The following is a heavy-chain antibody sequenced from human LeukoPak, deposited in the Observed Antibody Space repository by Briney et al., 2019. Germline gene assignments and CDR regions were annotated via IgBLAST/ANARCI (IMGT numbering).Heavy chain of an antibody. CDR1: GFTFSSYS. J-gene: IGHJ6*03. D-gene: IGHD3-3*01. Sequence: GGSLRLSCAASGFTFSSYSMDWVRQAPGKGLEWVSYISSSSSTIYYADSVKGRFTISRDNAKNSLYLQMNSLRAEDTAVYYCARAPYYDFWSGPLTCYMDVWGKGTTVTVSS. CDR2: ISSSSSTI. V-gene: IGHV3-48*01. CDR3: ARAPYYDFWSGPLTCYMDV.